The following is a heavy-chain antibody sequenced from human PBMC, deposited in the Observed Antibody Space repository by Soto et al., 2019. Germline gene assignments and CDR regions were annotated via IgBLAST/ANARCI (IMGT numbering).Heavy chain of an antibody. CDR3: AQAERVWVSAR. V-gene: IGHV3-23*01. CDR2: ISGSGLIA. J-gene: IGHJ4*02. D-gene: IGHD6-19*01. Sequence: GVSLRLSCSISGFTSGNYAMNWVRQAPGKGLEWLSVISGSGLIAYYADSVKGRFTVSSDKPKSTVVLQLTNLTLEDTAIYYCAQAERVWVSARWGQGTLVTVSS. CDR1: GFTSGNYA.